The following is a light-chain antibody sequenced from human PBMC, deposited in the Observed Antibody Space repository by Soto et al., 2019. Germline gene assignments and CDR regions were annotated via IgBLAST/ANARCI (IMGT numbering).Light chain of an antibody. CDR1: QSVSSY. CDR2: DAS. V-gene: IGKV3-11*01. CDR3: QQRSNSPVT. Sequence: EIVLTQSPATLSLSPGEGATLSCRASQSVSSYLAWYQQKPGQAPRLLIYDASNRATGIPARFSGSGSGTDFTLIISVLEPEDFAVYYCQQRSNSPVTFGLGTKVEV. J-gene: IGKJ1*01.